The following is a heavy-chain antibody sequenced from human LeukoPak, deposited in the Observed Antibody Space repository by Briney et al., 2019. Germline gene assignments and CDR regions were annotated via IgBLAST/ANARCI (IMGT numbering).Heavy chain of an antibody. V-gene: IGHV3-11*01. CDR1: GFTFSDYY. Sequence: GGSLRLSCAASGFTFSDYYMSWIRQAPGKGLEWVSYIRGSDSTIYYADSVKGRFTISRDNAKNSLSLQMNSLRAEDTAVYYCARDAIAVTGTEFDYWGQGTLVTVSS. CDR2: IRGSDSTI. D-gene: IGHD6-19*01. CDR3: ARDAIAVTGTEFDY. J-gene: IGHJ4*02.